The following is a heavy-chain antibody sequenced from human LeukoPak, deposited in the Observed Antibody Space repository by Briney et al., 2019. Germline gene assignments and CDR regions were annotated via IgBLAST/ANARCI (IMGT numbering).Heavy chain of an antibody. D-gene: IGHD2-2*03. Sequence: KPSETLSLTCTVSGGSISSYYWSWIRQPAGKGLEWIGRIYTSGSTNYNPSLKSRVTMSVDTSKIQFSLKLSSVTAADTAVYYCATLGYCSSTSCYSADDWGQGTLVTVSS. V-gene: IGHV4-4*07. J-gene: IGHJ4*02. CDR1: GGSISSYY. CDR2: IYTSGST. CDR3: ATLGYCSSTSCYSADD.